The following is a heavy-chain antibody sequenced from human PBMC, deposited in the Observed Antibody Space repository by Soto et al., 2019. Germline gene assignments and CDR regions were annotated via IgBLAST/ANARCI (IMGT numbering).Heavy chain of an antibody. V-gene: IGHV3-21*01. CDR2: ISSSSTYI. CDR3: ARDSAGGYYFDY. Sequence: GGSLRLSCAASGGPFSSYSMNWVRQAPGKGLEWVSSISSSSTYIYYADSVKGRFTISRDNAKNSVYLQMNSLRAEDTAVYYCARDSAGGYYFDYWGQGTLVTVSS. J-gene: IGHJ4*02. D-gene: IGHD5-12*01. CDR1: GGPFSSYS.